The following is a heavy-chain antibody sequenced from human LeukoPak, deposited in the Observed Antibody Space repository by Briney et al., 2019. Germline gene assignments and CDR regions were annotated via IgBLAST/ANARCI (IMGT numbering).Heavy chain of an antibody. Sequence: GGSLRLSCAASGFTFSSYAMHWVRQAPGKGREWVAVISYDGSNKYYADSVKGRFTISRDNSKNTLYLQMNSLRAEDTAVYYCARTEEQQLADYWGQGTLVTVSS. CDR2: ISYDGSNK. D-gene: IGHD6-13*01. V-gene: IGHV3-30-3*01. J-gene: IGHJ4*02. CDR1: GFTFSSYA. CDR3: ARTEEQQLADY.